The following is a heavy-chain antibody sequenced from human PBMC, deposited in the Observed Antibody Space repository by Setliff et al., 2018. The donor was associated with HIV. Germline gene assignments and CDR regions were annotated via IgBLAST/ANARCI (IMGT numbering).Heavy chain of an antibody. CDR3: VRAVREKVFRFLEWPAYYDS. CDR1: GYSFTNYW. Sequence: PGESLKISCKGSGYSFTNYWIGWVRQMPGKGLEWMGIIDPGDSDTRYSPSFQGQVTISADKSISTAYLQWSSLKASDTAMYYCVRAVREKVFRFLEWPAYYDSWGQGTLVTVSS. V-gene: IGHV5-51*01. D-gene: IGHD3-3*01. CDR2: IDPGDSDT. J-gene: IGHJ4*02.